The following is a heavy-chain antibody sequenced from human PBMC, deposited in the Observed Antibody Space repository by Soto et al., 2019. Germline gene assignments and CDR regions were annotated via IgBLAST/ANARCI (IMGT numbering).Heavy chain of an antibody. V-gene: IGHV4-4*07. Sequence: VQLQESGPGLVKPSETLSLICTVSGGSISSDYLSWIRQPAGKGLEWIGRVYTSGYSNSNPSLKSRVNMSVDTSKKQFSLHLSSVTAADTAVYYCAREPTTAGTVNWFDPWGQGTLVTVSS. CDR1: GGSISSDY. D-gene: IGHD6-13*01. J-gene: IGHJ5*02. CDR2: VYTSGYS. CDR3: AREPTTAGTVNWFDP.